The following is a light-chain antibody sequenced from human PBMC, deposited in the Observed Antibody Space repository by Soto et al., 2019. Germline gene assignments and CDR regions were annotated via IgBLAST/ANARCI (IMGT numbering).Light chain of an antibody. V-gene: IGKV3-20*01. Sequence: EIVLTQSPGTLSLSPGGRATLSCRASQSVRSSYLAWYQQRPGQAPRLLIFGASFRATGIPDRFSGSGSGKDFTLTISRLAPEDVAVYYWQHSGSPLTFGGETKVEIK. J-gene: IGKJ4*01. CDR2: GAS. CDR3: QHSGSPLT. CDR1: QSVRSSY.